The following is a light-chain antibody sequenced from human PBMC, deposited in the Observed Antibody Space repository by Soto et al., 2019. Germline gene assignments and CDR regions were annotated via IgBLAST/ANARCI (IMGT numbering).Light chain of an antibody. CDR3: QQRTDRPPWT. V-gene: IGKV3-11*01. CDR1: QSIGLA. J-gene: IGKJ1*01. Sequence: LTQSPATLSLSPGERATLSWRTSQSIGLAIAWYQHKPGQAPRLLLFDASQRATGIPARFRGSGSGTDFTLSISSLEPEDFAVYYCQQRTDRPPWTFGQGTKVDIK. CDR2: DAS.